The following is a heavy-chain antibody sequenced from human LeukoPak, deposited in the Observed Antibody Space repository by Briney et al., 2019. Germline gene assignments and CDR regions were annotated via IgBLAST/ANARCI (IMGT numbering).Heavy chain of an antibody. CDR2: ISPLFGSA. Sequence: VKGFWKAGGGTFSGYILYLVRQAPGERLEWMGGISPLFGSAKYAQKFQGRVTITADESTSTAYMELSSLRSEDTAFYYCARGYACDYWGQGTLVTVSS. V-gene: IGHV1-69*01. J-gene: IGHJ4*02. D-gene: IGHD3-16*01. CDR3: ARGYACDY. CDR1: GGTFSGYI.